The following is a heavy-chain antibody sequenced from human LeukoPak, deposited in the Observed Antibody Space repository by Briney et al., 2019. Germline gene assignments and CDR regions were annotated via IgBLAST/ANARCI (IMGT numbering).Heavy chain of an antibody. CDR3: ARGIAAAATVYFDY. CDR2: IYSGGST. J-gene: IGHJ4*02. V-gene: IGHV3-53*01. Sequence: GGSLRLSCAASGFTVSSNYMSWVRQAPGKGLEWVSVIYSGGSTYYADSVKDRFTISRDNSKNTLYLQMNSLRAEDTAVYYCARGIAAAATVYFDYWGQGTLVTVSS. CDR1: GFTVSSNY. D-gene: IGHD6-13*01.